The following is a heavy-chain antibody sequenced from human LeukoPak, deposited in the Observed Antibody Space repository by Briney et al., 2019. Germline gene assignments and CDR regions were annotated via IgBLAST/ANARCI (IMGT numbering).Heavy chain of an antibody. CDR1: GYTFTSYG. Sequence: ASVKVSCKASGYTFTSYGISWGRHAPGQGLEWMGWISAYNGNTNYPQKLQGRVTMTTDTSTSTAYMELRSLRSDDTAVYYCARDQESGSYFPWGQGTLVTVFS. J-gene: IGHJ5*02. CDR3: ARDQESGSYFP. D-gene: IGHD1-26*01. V-gene: IGHV1-18*01. CDR2: ISAYNGNT.